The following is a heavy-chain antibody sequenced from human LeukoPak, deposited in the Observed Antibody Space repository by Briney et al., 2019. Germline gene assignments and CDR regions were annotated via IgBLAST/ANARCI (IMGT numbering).Heavy chain of an antibody. V-gene: IGHV4-59*01. CDR1: GGSISSYY. D-gene: IGHD6-13*01. Sequence: SETLSLTCTVSGGSISSYYWSWIRQPPGKGLEWIGNIYYSGSTNYNPSLKSRVTISVDTSKNQFSLKLSSVTAADTAVYYCARARIAAAGTRRYCYFDYWGQGTLVTVSS. J-gene: IGHJ4*02. CDR3: ARARIAAAGTRRYCYFDY. CDR2: IYYSGST.